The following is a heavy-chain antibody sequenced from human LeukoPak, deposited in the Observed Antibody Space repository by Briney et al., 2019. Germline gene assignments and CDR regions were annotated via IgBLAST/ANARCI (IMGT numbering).Heavy chain of an antibody. CDR2: IYYSGST. CDR3: ARHRAAFDI. Sequence: SETLSLTCTVSGGSISSSSYYWGWMRQPPGKGLEWIGSIYYSGSTHYNPSLNSRVTISEDTSKNQFSLKLSSVTAADTAVYYCARHRAAFDIWGQGTVVTVSS. J-gene: IGHJ3*02. CDR1: GGSISSSSYY. V-gene: IGHV4-39*01.